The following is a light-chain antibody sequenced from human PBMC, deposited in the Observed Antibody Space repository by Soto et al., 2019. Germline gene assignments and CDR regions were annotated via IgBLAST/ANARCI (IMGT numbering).Light chain of an antibody. V-gene: IGKV3D-7*01. CDR3: QQYYTTPLT. Sequence: IGMTQSPVTLSVSQRETATLSCRASQSVSSSYLAWYQQKPGQAPKVLIYRASSRATGIPDRFSGSGSGTDFTLTISSLQAEDVAVYYCQQYYTTPLTFGGGTMVDVK. J-gene: IGKJ4*01. CDR1: QSVSSSY. CDR2: RAS.